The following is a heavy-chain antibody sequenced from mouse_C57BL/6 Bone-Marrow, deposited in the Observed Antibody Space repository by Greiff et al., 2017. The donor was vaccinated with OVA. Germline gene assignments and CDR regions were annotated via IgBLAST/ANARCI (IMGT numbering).Heavy chain of an antibody. CDR1: GFTFSDYG. V-gene: IGHV5-15*01. Sequence: EVKLQESGGGLVQPGGSLKLSCAASGFTFSDYGMAWVRQAPRKGPEWVAFISNLAYSIYYADTVTGRFTISRENAKNTLYLEMSSLRSEDTAMYYCARQGDVWYFDVWGTGTTVTVSS. D-gene: IGHD3-3*01. CDR3: ARQGDVWYFDV. J-gene: IGHJ1*03. CDR2: ISNLAYSI.